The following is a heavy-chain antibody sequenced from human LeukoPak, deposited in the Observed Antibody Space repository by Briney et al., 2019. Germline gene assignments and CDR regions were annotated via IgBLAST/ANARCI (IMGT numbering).Heavy chain of an antibody. CDR2: IYTSGST. CDR1: GGSISSYY. J-gene: IGHJ5*02. V-gene: IGHV4-4*07. Sequence: SETLSLTCTVSGGSISSYYWSWIRQPAGKGLEWIGRIYTSGSTNYNPSLKSRVTMSVDTSKNQFSLKLSSVTAADTAVYYCARDGSSSWYINWFDPWGQGTLVTVSS. CDR3: ARDGSSSWYINWFDP. D-gene: IGHD6-13*01.